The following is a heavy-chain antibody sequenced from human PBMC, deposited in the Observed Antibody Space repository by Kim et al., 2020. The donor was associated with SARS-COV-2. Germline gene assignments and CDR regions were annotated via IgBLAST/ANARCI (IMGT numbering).Heavy chain of an antibody. J-gene: IGHJ4*02. Sequence: GGSLRLSCAASGFTFSSYWMSWVRQAPGKGLEWVANIKQDGSEKYYVDSVKGRFTISRDNAKNSLYLQMNSLRAEDTAVYYCARDLSPLGVPAAMIFFFAGKVKTALWGQGTLVTVSS. CDR2: IKQDGSEK. CDR1: GFTFSSYW. V-gene: IGHV3-7*03. CDR3: ARDLSPLGVPAAMIFFFAGKVKTAL. D-gene: IGHD2-2*01.